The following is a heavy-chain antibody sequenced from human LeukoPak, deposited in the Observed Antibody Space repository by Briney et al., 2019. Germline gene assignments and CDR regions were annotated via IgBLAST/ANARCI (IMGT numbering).Heavy chain of an antibody. CDR1: GYSISSGYY. CDR3: AREGAYGSGTPYFDY. V-gene: IGHV4-38-2*02. D-gene: IGHD3-10*01. J-gene: IGHJ4*02. CDR2: LYHGGGT. Sequence: PSETLSLTCTFSGYSISSGYYWGWIRQPPGKELEWIGSLYHGGGTYYNPSLKSRVTISVDTSKNQFSLKLSSVTAADTAVYYCAREGAYGSGTPYFDYWGQGTLVTVSS.